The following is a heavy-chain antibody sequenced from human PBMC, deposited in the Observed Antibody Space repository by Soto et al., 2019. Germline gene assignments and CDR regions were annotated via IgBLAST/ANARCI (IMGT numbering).Heavy chain of an antibody. Sequence: QITLKESGPTLVKPTQTLTLTCTFSGFSLSTSGVGVGWIRQPPGKALEWLALIYWDDDKRYSPSLKSRLTIXXDXSXXQVVLTMTNMDPVDTATYYCAHRTTYSRSTNWFDPWGQGTLVTVSS. CDR1: GFSLSTSGVG. V-gene: IGHV2-5*02. J-gene: IGHJ5*02. CDR2: IYWDDDK. D-gene: IGHD6-13*01. CDR3: AHRTTYSRSTNWFDP.